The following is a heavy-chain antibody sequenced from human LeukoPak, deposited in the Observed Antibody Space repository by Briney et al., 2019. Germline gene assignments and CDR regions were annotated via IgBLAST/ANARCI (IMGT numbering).Heavy chain of an antibody. CDR2: ISSSSSTI. J-gene: IGHJ6*03. V-gene: IGHV3-48*01. CDR1: GFTFSSYS. CDR3: ARRYCGGDCSASDYYYYYMDV. D-gene: IGHD2-21*01. Sequence: GGSLRLSCAASGFTFSSYSMNWVRQAPGKGLEWVSYISSSSSTIYYADSVKGRFTISRDNAKNSLYLQMNSLRAEDTAVYYCARRYCGGDCSASDYYYYYMDVWGKGTTVTVSS.